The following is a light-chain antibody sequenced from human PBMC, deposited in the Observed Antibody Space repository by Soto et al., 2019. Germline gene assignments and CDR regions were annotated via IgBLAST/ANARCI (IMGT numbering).Light chain of an antibody. J-gene: IGKJ1*01. CDR1: QSIAAS. CDR2: DVS. CDR3: QQYDSSLT. Sequence: DIQMTQSPSALSASLGDTVTITCRASQSIAASLAWYQHKPGEAPKLLIYDVSSLETGVPSRLSGSGSGTEFSLTIRGPQPDDFATYYCQQYDSSLTFGQGTKVDIK. V-gene: IGKV1-5*01.